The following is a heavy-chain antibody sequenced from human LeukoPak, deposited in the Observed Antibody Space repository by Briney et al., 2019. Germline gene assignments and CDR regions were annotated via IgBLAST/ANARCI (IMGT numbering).Heavy chain of an antibody. CDR2: ISGSGGST. D-gene: IGHD6-13*01. CDR1: GFTFSSYA. J-gene: IGHJ4*02. V-gene: IGHV3-23*01. Sequence: GASLTLSCAASGFTFSSYAMSWLRQAPGKGLEWVSAISGSGGSTYYADSVKGRFTISRDNSKNTLYLQMNSLRAEDTAVYYCAKEGSSSWYEDYFDYWGQGTLVTVSS. CDR3: AKEGSSSWYEDYFDY.